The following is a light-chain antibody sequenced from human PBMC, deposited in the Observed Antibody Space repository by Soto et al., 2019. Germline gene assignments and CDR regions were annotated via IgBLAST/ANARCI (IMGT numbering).Light chain of an antibody. CDR2: CAS. CDR3: QHYSSNPYS. V-gene: IGKV4-1*01. J-gene: IGKJ2*01. Sequence: DIVVTQSPDSLSLSLGERATIKCKASQSVLYSPNNKHYLGWYQQKPGQSPKLLIYCASTRESGVPDRFSGSGSGTDFTLTISSLQAEDVEIYYCQHYSSNPYSLGPGTRRELK. CDR1: QSVLYSPNNKHY.